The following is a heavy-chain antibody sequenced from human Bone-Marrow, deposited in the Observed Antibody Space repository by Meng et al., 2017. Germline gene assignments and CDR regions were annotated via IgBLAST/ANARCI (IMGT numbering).Heavy chain of an antibody. Sequence: QVQVVQSGAEVKKPGSSVKVCCKASGGTFSNYAISWVRQAPGQGLEWMGGIIPIFATSNYAQKFQGRVTITADESTSTAHMKLSSLRSEDTAVYYCARDEDISAAGKLFGDYWGQGTLVTVSS. V-gene: IGHV1-69*01. D-gene: IGHD6-13*01. CDR3: ARDEDISAAGKLFGDY. J-gene: IGHJ4*02. CDR2: IIPIFATS. CDR1: GGTFSNYA.